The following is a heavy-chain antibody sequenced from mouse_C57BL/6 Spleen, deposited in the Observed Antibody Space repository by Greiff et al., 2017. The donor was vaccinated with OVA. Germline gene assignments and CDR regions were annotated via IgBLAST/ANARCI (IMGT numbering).Heavy chain of an antibody. J-gene: IGHJ4*01. CDR1: GYTFTSYW. CDR3: ARGSGGYYYGSSPY. V-gene: IGHV1-64*01. Sequence: QVQLQQPGAELVKPGASVKLSCKASGYTFTSYWMHWVKQRPGQGLEWIGMIHPNSGSTNYNEKFKSKATLTVDKSSSTAYMQLSSLTSEDSAVYYCARGSGGYYYGSSPYWGQGTSVTVSS. D-gene: IGHD1-1*01. CDR2: IHPNSGST.